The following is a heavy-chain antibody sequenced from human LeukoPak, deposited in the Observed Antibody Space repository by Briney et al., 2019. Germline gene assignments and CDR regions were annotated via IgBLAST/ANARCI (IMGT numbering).Heavy chain of an antibody. Sequence: GGSLRLSCAASGFTFSSYSMNWVRQAPGKGLEWVSSISSSSSYIYYADSVKGRFTISRDNAKNSLYLQMNSLRAEDTAVYYCARAPGDWELYWYFDLWGRGTLVTVSS. CDR2: ISSSSSYI. D-gene: IGHD7-27*01. CDR3: ARAPGDWELYWYFDL. V-gene: IGHV3-21*01. CDR1: GFTFSSYS. J-gene: IGHJ2*01.